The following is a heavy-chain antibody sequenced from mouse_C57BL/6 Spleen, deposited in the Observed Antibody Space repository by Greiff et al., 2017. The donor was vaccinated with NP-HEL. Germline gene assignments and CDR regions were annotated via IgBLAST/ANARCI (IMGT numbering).Heavy chain of an antibody. Sequence: VKLQESGAELVKPGASVKLSCKASGYTFTSYWMHWVKQRPGQGLEWIGMIPPNSGSTNYNEKFKSKATLTVDKSSSKAYMQRSSLTSEDYAVYDCAREATFRYFDYWSQGTTLTVSS. CDR2: IPPNSGST. J-gene: IGHJ2*01. V-gene: IGHV1-64*01. CDR1: GYTFTSYW. CDR3: AREATFRYFDY.